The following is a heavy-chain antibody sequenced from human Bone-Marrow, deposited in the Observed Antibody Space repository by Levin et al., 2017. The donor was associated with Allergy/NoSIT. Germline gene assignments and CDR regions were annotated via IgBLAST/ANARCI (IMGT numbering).Heavy chain of an antibody. Sequence: GGSLRLSCRASGFTFGGYAMNWVRQPPGKGLEWVGFIRHKAYGGTAEYAASVKGRFTISRDDSKSIVYLQMNSLKTEDIAVYYCTRESGGGTDYWGQGTLVTVSS. CDR1: GFTFGGYA. D-gene: IGHD1-26*01. J-gene: IGHJ4*02. CDR2: IRHKAYGGTA. CDR3: TRESGGGTDY. V-gene: IGHV3-49*04.